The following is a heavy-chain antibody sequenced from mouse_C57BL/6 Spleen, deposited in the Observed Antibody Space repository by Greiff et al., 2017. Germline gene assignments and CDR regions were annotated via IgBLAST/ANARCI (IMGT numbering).Heavy chain of an antibody. V-gene: IGHV2-6*03. J-gene: IGHJ1*03. CDR1: GFSLTSYG. CDR3: ARSYDGYAYWYFDV. Sequence: VQLQQSGPGLVAPSQSLSITCTVSGFSLTSYGVHWVRQPPGKGLEWLVVIWSDGSTTYNSALKSRLSISKDNAKSQVFLKMNSLQTDDTAMYYCARSYDGYAYWYFDVWGTGTTVTVSS. D-gene: IGHD2-3*01. CDR2: IWSDGST.